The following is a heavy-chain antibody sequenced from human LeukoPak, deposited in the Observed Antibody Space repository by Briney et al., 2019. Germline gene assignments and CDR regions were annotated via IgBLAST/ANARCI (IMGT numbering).Heavy chain of an antibody. CDR1: GGSISSGTYY. D-gene: IGHD3-10*01. Sequence: PSQTLSLTCTVSGGSISSGTYYWSWIRQPAGKGLEWIGSIYYSGSTYYNPSLKSRVTISVDTSKNQFSLKLSSVTAADTAVYYCARGAISHWSGDDDAFDIWGQGTMVTVSS. CDR3: ARGAISHWSGDDDAFDI. V-gene: IGHV4-61*02. CDR2: IYYSGST. J-gene: IGHJ3*02.